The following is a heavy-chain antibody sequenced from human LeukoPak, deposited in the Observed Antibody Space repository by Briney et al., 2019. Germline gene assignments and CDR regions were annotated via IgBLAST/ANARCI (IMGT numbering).Heavy chain of an antibody. CDR2: IHADGGRT. J-gene: IGHJ6*02. Sequence: PGRSLRLSCAASGFAFADYAMHWVRQIPGKGLECVAHIHADGGRTFYADSLKGRFTVSRDNGKHSLFLPMDSLTSGDTALYYCSTWAFYHGLDVWGQGAPVIVSS. D-gene: IGHD2/OR15-2a*01. CDR3: STWAFYHGLDV. CDR1: GFAFADYA. V-gene: IGHV3-43*02.